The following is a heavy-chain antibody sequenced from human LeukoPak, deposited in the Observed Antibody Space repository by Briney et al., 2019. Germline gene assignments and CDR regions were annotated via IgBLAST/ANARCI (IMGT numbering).Heavy chain of an antibody. CDR2: IRSKRNNYAT. CDR1: GFTLSGSV. CDR3: SRLEDTRPIDVALDI. Sequence: GGSLRLSCAGSGFTLSGSVIHWVRQAAGKGLEWVGRIRSKRNNYATAYAASVKGRFTISRDDSKNTVYLHMDSLKTEDTALYYCSRLEDTRPIDVALDIWGQGTVVTVSS. V-gene: IGHV3-73*01. D-gene: IGHD6-6*01. J-gene: IGHJ3*02.